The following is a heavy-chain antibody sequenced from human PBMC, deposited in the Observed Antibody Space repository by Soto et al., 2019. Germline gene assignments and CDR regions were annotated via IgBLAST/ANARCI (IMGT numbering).Heavy chain of an antibody. CDR3: VKDGGLGWNYVPQIYYYYGMDV. CDR2: ISSNGGST. V-gene: IGHV3-64D*08. J-gene: IGHJ6*02. Sequence: GGSLRLSCSASGFTFSSYAMHWVRQAPGKGLEYVSAISSNGGSTYYADSVKGRFTISRDNSKNTLYLQMSSLRAEDTAVYYCVKDGGLGWNYVPQIYYYYGMDVWGQVTTVTVSS. D-gene: IGHD1-7*01. CDR1: GFTFSSYA.